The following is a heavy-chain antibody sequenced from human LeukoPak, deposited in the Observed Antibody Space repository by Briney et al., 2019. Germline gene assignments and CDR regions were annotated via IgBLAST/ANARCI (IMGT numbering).Heavy chain of an antibody. Sequence: GGSLRLSCAASGFTFSSYSMNWVRQAPGKGLEWISYIRSGGNYIYYADSVKGRFTISRDDARNLLYLQMNSLRAEDTAMYYCATGKAGISALDHWGQGTLVAVSS. CDR3: ATGKAGISALDH. J-gene: IGHJ4*02. CDR1: GFTFSSYS. CDR2: IRSGGNYI. D-gene: IGHD3-3*02. V-gene: IGHV3-21*05.